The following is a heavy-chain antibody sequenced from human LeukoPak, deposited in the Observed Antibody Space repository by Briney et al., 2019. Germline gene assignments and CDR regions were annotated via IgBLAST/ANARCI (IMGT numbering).Heavy chain of an antibody. CDR3: ARAAVTTSRYFQH. CDR1: GGSFSGYY. J-gene: IGHJ1*01. V-gene: IGHV4-34*01. D-gene: IGHD4-17*01. CDR2: INHSGST. Sequence: PSETLSLTCAAYGGSFSGYYWSWIRQPPGKGLEWIGEINHSGSTNYNPSLKSRVTISVDTSKNQFSLKLSSVTAADTAVYYCARAAVTTSRYFQHWGQGTLVTVSS.